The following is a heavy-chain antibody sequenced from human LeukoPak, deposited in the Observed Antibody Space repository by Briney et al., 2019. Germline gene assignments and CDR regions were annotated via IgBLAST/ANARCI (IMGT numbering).Heavy chain of an antibody. D-gene: IGHD3-3*01. V-gene: IGHV3-21*01. CDR3: AYGDFWSGFDY. Sequence: PGGSLRLSCAASGFTFSSYSMNWVRQAPGKGLEWVSSISSSSSYIYYADSVKGRFTISRDNAKNSLYLQMNSLRAADTAVYYCAYGDFWSGFDYWGQGTLVTVSS. CDR1: GFTFSSYS. CDR2: ISSSSSYI. J-gene: IGHJ4*02.